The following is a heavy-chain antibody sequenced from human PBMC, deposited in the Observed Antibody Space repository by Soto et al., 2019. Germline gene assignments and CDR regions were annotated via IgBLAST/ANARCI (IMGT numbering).Heavy chain of an antibody. CDR3: TRQRYYDTSGYQEIYYFDY. J-gene: IGHJ4*02. V-gene: IGHV3-73*01. Sequence: PGGSLRLSCAASGFTFSGSAMHWVRQASGKGLEWVGRIRGIANNFATAYAASVRGRFTISRDDSKSTAYLQMNSLKTEDTAVYYCTRQRYYDTSGYQEIYYFDYWGQGTLVTVS. CDR2: IRGIANNFAT. CDR1: GFTFSGSA. D-gene: IGHD3-22*01.